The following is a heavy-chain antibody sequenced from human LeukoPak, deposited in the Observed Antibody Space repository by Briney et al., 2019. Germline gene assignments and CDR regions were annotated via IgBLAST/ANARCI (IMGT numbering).Heavy chain of an antibody. V-gene: IGHV3-30*04. CDR1: GFTFRNYA. CDR2: TSYDGSDI. CDR3: AKDDYYDTSGYRD. J-gene: IGHJ4*02. Sequence: GGSLRLSCAASGFTFRNYAMHWVRQTPGKGLEWVTFTSYDGSDIYYADSVKGRFTISRDNSKNTLYLQMNSLRAEDTAVYYYAKDDYYDTSGYRDWGQGTLVTVSS. D-gene: IGHD3-22*01.